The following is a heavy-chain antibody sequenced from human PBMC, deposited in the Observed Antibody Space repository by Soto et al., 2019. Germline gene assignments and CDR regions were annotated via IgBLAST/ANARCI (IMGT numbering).Heavy chain of an antibody. CDR1: GGSISSGGYY. V-gene: IGHV4-31*03. Sequence: SETLSLTCTVSGGSISSGGYYWSWIRQHPGKGLEWIGYIYYSGSTYYNPSLKSRVTISVDTSKNQFSLKLSSVTAADTAVYYCARSSIVARHYYYYGMDVWGQGTTVTVSS. CDR2: IYYSGST. D-gene: IGHD3-22*01. CDR3: ARSSIVARHYYYYGMDV. J-gene: IGHJ6*02.